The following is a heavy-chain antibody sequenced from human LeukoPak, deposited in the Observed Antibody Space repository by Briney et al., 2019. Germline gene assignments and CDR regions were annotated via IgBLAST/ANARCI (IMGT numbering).Heavy chain of an antibody. Sequence: AGNGNTNYSQKFQGRVTITRDTSADTAYMELSSLRSEDTAVYYCARLKYCTNGVCYAGFDYWGQGTLVTVSS. D-gene: IGHD2-8*01. J-gene: IGHJ4*02. V-gene: IGHV1-3*01. CDR3: ARLKYCTNGVCYAGFDY. CDR2: AGNGNT.